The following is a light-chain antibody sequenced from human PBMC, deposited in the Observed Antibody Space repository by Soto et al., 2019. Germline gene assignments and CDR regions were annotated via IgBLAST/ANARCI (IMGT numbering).Light chain of an antibody. J-gene: IGLJ3*02. CDR2: DVS. CDR3: TSYTRSDIGV. CDR1: SSDVGGYDF. V-gene: IGLV2-14*01. Sequence: QPASVSGSPGQSITISCTGTSSDVGGYDFVSWYQQRPGKAPKLIIYDVSNRPSGVSNRFSGSKSGNTASLTISGLQAEDEADYYCTSYTRSDIGVFGGGTKLT.